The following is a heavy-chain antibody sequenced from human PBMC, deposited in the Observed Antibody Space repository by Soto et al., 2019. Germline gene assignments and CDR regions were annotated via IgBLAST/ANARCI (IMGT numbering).Heavy chain of an antibody. CDR1: GGTFSSYA. V-gene: IGHV1-69*06. Sequence: SVKVSCKASGGTFSSYAISWVRQAPGQGLEWMGGIIPIFGTANYAQKFQGRVTITADKSTSTAYMELSSLRSEDTAVYYCARMVRGVISYYYYGMDVWGQGTTVTVSS. CDR2: IIPIFGTA. CDR3: ARMVRGVISYYYYGMDV. J-gene: IGHJ6*02. D-gene: IGHD3-10*01.